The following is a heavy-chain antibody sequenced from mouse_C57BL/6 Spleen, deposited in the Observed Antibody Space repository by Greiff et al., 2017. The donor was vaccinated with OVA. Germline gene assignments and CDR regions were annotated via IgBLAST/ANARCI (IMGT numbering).Heavy chain of an antibody. J-gene: IGHJ4*01. V-gene: IGHV1-52*01. D-gene: IGHD1-1*01. CDR3: VYGSSYGYYAMDY. Sequence: VQLQQPGAELVRPGSSVKLSCKASGYTFTSYWMHWVKQRPIQGLEWIGNIDPSDSETHYNQKFKDKATLPVDKSSSTAYMQLSSLTSEDSAVYYCVYGSSYGYYAMDYWGQGTSVTVSS. CDR1: GYTFTSYW. CDR2: IDPSDSET.